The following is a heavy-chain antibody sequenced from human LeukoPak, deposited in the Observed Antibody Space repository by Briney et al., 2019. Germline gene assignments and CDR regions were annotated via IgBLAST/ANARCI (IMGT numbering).Heavy chain of an antibody. Sequence: GASVKVSCKASGGTFRSYAISWVRQAPGQGLEWMGGIIPIFGTANYAQKFQGRVTITADESTSTAYMELSSLRSEDTAVYYCATQQSGKQQHPWGQGTLVTVSS. CDR1: GGTFRSYA. CDR2: IIPIFGTA. CDR3: ATQQSGKQQHP. J-gene: IGHJ5*02. V-gene: IGHV1-69*13. D-gene: IGHD6-13*01.